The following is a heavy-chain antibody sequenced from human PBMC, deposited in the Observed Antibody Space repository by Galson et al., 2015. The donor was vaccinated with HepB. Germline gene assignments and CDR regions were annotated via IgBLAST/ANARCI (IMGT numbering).Heavy chain of an antibody. J-gene: IGHJ4*02. D-gene: IGHD4-17*01. CDR3: ARVAHSDYGDHAHFDY. CDR1: GFTFSDYY. CDR2: ISSSTIYT. V-gene: IGHV3-11*06. Sequence: SLRLSCAASGFTFSDYYMSWIRQAPGKGLEWLSYISSSTIYTNYAGSVKGRFTISRDNAKNSLYLHMRSLRDDDTAVYYCARVAHSDYGDHAHFDYWGQGTLVTVSS.